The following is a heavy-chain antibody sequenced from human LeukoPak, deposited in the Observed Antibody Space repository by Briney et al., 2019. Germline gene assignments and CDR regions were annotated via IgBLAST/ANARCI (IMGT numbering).Heavy chain of an antibody. J-gene: IGHJ1*01. CDR3: TTNPRYCSSTSCYTEEYFQH. D-gene: IGHD2-2*02. V-gene: IGHV3-15*01. CDR1: GFTFSNAW. Sequence: GGSLRLSCAASGFTFSNAWMSWVRQAPGKGLEWVGRIKSKTDGGTTDYAAPVKGRFTISRDDSKNTLYLQMNSLKTEGTAVYYCTTNPRYCSSTSCYTEEYFQHWGQGTLVTVSS. CDR2: IKSKTDGGTT.